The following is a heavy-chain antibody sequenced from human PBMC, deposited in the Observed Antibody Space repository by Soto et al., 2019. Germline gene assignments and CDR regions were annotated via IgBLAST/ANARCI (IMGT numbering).Heavy chain of an antibody. V-gene: IGHV4-34*01. J-gene: IGHJ4*02. CDR1: GGSFSGYY. CDR3: ARVGDSSGYYRSDFDY. Sequence: PSETLSLTCAVYGGSFSGYYWSWIRQPPGKGLEWIGEINHSGSTNYNPSLKSRVTISVDTSKNQFSLKLSSVTAADTAVYYCARVGDSSGYYRSDFDYWGQGTLVTVSS. D-gene: IGHD3-22*01. CDR2: INHSGST.